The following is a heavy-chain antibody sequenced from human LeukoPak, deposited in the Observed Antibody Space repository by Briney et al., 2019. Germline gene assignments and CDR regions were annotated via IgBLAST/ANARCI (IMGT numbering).Heavy chain of an antibody. Sequence: GGSLRLSCAASGFTFSSYSMNWVRQAPGKGLEWVSHISSSTSATYYADSVKGRFTISRDNAKNPLYLQMNSLRAEDTAVYYCARGLGSDYWGQGTLVTVSS. CDR2: ISSSTSAT. D-gene: IGHD1-26*01. J-gene: IGHJ4*02. V-gene: IGHV3-48*04. CDR3: ARGLGSDY. CDR1: GFTFSSYS.